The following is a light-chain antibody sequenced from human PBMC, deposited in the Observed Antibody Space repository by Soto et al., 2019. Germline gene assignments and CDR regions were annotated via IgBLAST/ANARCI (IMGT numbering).Light chain of an antibody. Sequence: IVLTQSPGTLSLSPGERATLSCRASQSISSTYLARYQQKPGQAPRLLIYDASNRATGIPARFSGSGSGTDFTLTISSLEPEDFAVYYCQQRSDWPRTFGQGTKVDIK. V-gene: IGKV3D-20*02. CDR3: QQRSDWPRT. CDR1: QSISSTY. CDR2: DAS. J-gene: IGKJ1*01.